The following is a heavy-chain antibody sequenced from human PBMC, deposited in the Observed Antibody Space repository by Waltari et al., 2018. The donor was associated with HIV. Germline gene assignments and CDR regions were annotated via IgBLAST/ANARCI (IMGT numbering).Heavy chain of an antibody. CDR2: IYRTGST. V-gene: IGHV4-38-2*01. J-gene: IGHJ4*02. D-gene: IGHD3-10*01. CDR3: AAPMSLYGSGSYVVY. CDR1: GYSISSGYY. Sequence: QVQLQESGPGLVKPSENLALTCVVSGYSISSGYYWGWIRQPPGKGLEWIGSIYRTGSTYYNPSLKSRVTISVDTSKNQISLKLSSVTAADTAVYYCAAPMSLYGSGSYVVYWGQGTLVTVSS.